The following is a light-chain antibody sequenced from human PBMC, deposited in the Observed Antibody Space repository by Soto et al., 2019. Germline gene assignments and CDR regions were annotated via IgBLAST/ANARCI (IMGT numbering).Light chain of an antibody. CDR1: SSNIGTSS. J-gene: IGLJ1*01. V-gene: IGLV1-44*01. Sequence: QSVLNQPDSGSGTPGQRGSISCSGSSSNIGTSSVHWFQQLPGTAPKLLISTTNQRPSGVPERFSGSKSGTSASLAISGLQSEDEADYYCAAWDDSLNGHVFGTGTKVTVL. CDR3: AAWDDSLNGHV. CDR2: TTN.